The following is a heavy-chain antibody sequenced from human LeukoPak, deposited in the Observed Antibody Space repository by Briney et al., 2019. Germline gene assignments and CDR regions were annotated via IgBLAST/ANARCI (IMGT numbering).Heavy chain of an antibody. CDR3: ARDCSGGSCYGAFDI. D-gene: IGHD2-15*01. CDR1: GGSISSGGYS. J-gene: IGHJ3*02. Sequence: SETLSLTCAVSGGSISSGGYSWSWIRQPPGKGLEWIGYIYDSGSTYYNPSLKSRITISVDTSENRFSLKLSSVTATDTAVYYCARDCSGGSCYGAFDIWGQGTMVTVSS. V-gene: IGHV4-30-2*05. CDR2: IYDSGST.